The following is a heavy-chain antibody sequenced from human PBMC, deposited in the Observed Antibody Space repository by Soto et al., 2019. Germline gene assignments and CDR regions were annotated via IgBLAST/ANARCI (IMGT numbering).Heavy chain of an antibody. J-gene: IGHJ4*02. CDR2: IGGYNVNT. D-gene: IGHD3-22*01. Sequence: QVQLVQSGAEVKKPGASVKVSCKASGYTFSIYGISWVRQSPGQGLEWMGWIGGYNVNTDYAQNLQDRVTLTTDASTSSVYMELRSLRSDDTAVYYCARVDYYDSSGYYGYWGQGTLITVSS. V-gene: IGHV1-18*04. CDR3: ARVDYYDSSGYYGY. CDR1: GYTFSIYG.